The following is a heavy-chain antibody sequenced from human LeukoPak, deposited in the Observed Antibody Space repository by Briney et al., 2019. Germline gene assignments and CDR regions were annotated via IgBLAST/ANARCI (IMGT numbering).Heavy chain of an antibody. V-gene: IGHV3-30*02. CDR3: ATNGGLGYCSGGSCLLIDY. Sequence: GGSLRLSCAASGFTFSSYGMHWVRQAPGEGLEWVAFIRYDGSNKYYADSVKGRFTISRDNSKNTLYLQMNSLRAEDTAVYYCATNGGLGYCSGGSCLLIDYWGQGTLVTVSS. J-gene: IGHJ4*02. CDR1: GFTFSSYG. D-gene: IGHD2-15*01. CDR2: IRYDGSNK.